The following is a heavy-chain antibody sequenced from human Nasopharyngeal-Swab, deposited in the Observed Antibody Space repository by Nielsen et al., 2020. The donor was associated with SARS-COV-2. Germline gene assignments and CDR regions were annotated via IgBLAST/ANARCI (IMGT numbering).Heavy chain of an antibody. Sequence: GESLKISCAASGFTFSGSAMHWVRQASGKGLEWVGRIRSKAHNYAAVYAASVEGRFTISRDDSKKTAFLQMDSLKSEDTAVYFCVRQTGYHFDSWGQGTLVTASS. CDR1: GFTFSGSA. CDR2: IRSKAHNYAA. J-gene: IGHJ4*02. CDR3: VRQTGYHFDS. V-gene: IGHV3-73*01. D-gene: IGHD5-12*01.